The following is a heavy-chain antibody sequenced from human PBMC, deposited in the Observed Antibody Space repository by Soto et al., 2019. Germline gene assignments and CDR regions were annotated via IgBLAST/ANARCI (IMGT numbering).Heavy chain of an antibody. CDR2: IKQDGSEK. D-gene: IGHD5-18*01. J-gene: IGHJ6*02. Sequence: GGSLRLSCAASGFTFSSYWMSWVRQAPGKWLEWVANIKQDGSEKYYVDSVKGRFTISRDNAKNSLYLQMNSLRAEDTAVYYCARPGADTAMALYYYYYGMDVWGQGTTVTVSS. CDR1: GFTFSSYW. V-gene: IGHV3-7*05. CDR3: ARPGADTAMALYYYYYGMDV.